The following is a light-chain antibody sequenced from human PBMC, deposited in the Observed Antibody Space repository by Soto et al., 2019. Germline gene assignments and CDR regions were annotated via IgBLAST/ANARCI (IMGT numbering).Light chain of an antibody. Sequence: DIQMTQSPSTLSASVGDRVTITCRASQSLDDWLAWYQQKPGKAPQVLIYKASTLKSGVPSRFSGSGSGTEFTLTISSLQPDDFSTYYCQQYNRYPYIFGQGTKLEIK. CDR3: QQYNRYPYI. J-gene: IGKJ2*01. CDR1: QSLDDW. CDR2: KAS. V-gene: IGKV1-5*03.